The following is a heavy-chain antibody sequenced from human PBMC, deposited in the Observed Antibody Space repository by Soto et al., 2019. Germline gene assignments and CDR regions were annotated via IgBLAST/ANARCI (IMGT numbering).Heavy chain of an antibody. D-gene: IGHD2-15*01. Sequence: ASVKVSCKASGYTFTSYYMHWVRQAPGQGLERMGIINPSGGSTSYVQKFQGRVTMTRDTSTSTVYMELSSLRSEDTAVYYCARVYCSGGSCYSIDYWGQGTLVTVSS. CDR3: ARVYCSGGSCYSIDY. CDR1: GYTFTSYY. V-gene: IGHV1-46*03. J-gene: IGHJ4*02. CDR2: INPSGGST.